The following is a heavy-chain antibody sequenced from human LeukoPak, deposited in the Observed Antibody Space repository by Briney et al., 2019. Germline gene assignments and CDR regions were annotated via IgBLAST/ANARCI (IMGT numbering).Heavy chain of an antibody. D-gene: IGHD1-26*01. Sequence: GGSLRLSCAASGFTFSSYATHWVRQAPGKGLEWVAVISSDGSNKYYADSVKGRFTISRDNSKNTLYLQMNSLRAEDTAVYYCARARSWELPPGYWGQGTPVTVSS. J-gene: IGHJ4*02. CDR2: ISSDGSNK. CDR1: GFTFSSYA. CDR3: ARARSWELPPGY. V-gene: IGHV3-30-3*01.